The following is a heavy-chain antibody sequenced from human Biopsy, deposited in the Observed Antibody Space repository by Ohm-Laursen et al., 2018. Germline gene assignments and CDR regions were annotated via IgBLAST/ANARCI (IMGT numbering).Heavy chain of an antibody. CDR3: ARNVRLEMTDHSGVTTYSRYCAMDA. D-gene: IGHD1-1*01. CDR2: ISPSSTTI. J-gene: IGHJ6*02. V-gene: IGHV3-11*01. Sequence: SLRLSCAASGFTFTDYDISWVRHVPGQGLEWLALISPSSTTIYYADSVRGRFFISRDDAKNSVSLEMSSLRADDTALYFCARNVRLEMTDHSGVTTYSRYCAMDAWGRGTTVTVSS. CDR1: GFTFTDYD.